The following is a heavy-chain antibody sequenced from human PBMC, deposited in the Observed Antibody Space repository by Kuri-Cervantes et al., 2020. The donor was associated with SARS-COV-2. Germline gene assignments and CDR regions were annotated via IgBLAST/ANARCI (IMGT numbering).Heavy chain of an antibody. CDR1: GYTFTSYG. CDR2: ISAYNGNT. J-gene: IGHJ4*02. V-gene: IGHV1-18*04. CDR3: ARSPGAIVVVTAPDY. D-gene: IGHD2-21*02. Sequence: ASVKVSCKASGYTFTSYGISWVRQAPGQGLEWMGWISAYNGNTNYAQKLQGRVTMTTDTSTSTAYMELRSLRSDDTAVYYCARSPGAIVVVTAPDYWGQGTLVTVSS.